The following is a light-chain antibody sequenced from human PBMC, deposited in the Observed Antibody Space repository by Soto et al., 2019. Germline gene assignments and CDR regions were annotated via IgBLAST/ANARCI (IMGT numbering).Light chain of an antibody. CDR2: GAS. J-gene: IGKJ3*01. CDR1: QSVSNNY. CDR3: QQYDTSPFT. Sequence: EIVLTQSPGTLSLSPGERATLSCRASQSVSNNYLAWFQQKPGQAPRVLIYGASSRATGIPDRFSGSGSGTDFTHTISRLESEDFAVYYCQQYDTSPFTFGPGTKVDVK. V-gene: IGKV3-20*01.